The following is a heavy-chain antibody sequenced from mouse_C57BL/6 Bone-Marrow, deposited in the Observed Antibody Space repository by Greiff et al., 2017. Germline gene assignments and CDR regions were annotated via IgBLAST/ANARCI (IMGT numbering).Heavy chain of an antibody. J-gene: IGHJ4*01. V-gene: IGHV3-8*01. CDR3: ARLRSRVYYYAMDY. CDR1: GYSITSDS. Sequence: EVKLQESGPGLAKPSQTLSLTCSVTGYSITSDSWNWIRKFPGNKLEYMGYISYSGSTYYNPSLKSRISITRDTSKNQYYLQLNSVTTEDTATYYCARLRSRVYYYAMDYWGQGTSVTVSS. CDR2: ISYSGST. D-gene: IGHD2-10*02.